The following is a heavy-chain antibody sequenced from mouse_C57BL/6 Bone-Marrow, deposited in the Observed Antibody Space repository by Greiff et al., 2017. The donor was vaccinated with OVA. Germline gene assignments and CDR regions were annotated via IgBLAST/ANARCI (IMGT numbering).Heavy chain of an antibody. CDR3: ARRGNYDY. CDR1: GFTFSSYG. V-gene: IGHV5-6*01. CDR2: ISSGGSDT. J-gene: IGHJ2*01. D-gene: IGHD2-1*01. Sequence: VQLKESGGDLVKPGGSLKLSCAASGFTFSSYGMSWVRQTPDKRLEWVATISSGGSDTYYPDSVKGRVTISRDNAKNTLYLQMGSLKSEDTAMYYCARRGNYDYWGQGTTLTVSS.